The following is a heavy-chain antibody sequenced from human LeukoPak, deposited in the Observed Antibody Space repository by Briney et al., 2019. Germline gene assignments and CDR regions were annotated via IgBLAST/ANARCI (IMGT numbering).Heavy chain of an antibody. J-gene: IGHJ3*02. D-gene: IGHD4-17*01. V-gene: IGHV4-59*11. CDR1: DDSFRRHY. CDR3: ARDLVTVTKGFDI. Sequence: PSETLSLTCAVSDDSFRRHYWTWIRQPPGKGLEWIGYISYIGSTNYNPSLKSRVTISIDTSKNQFSLKLSSVTAADTAVYYCARDLVTVTKGFDIWGQGTMVRVSS. CDR2: ISYIGST.